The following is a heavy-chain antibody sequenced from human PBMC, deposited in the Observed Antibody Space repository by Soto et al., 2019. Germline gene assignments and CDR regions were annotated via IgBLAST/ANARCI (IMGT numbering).Heavy chain of an antibody. CDR1: GYTFTSYY. Sequence: ASVKVSCKASGYTFTSYYMHWVRQAPGQGLEWMGIINPSGGITSYAQKFQGRVTMTRDTSTSTVYMELSSLRSEDTAVYYCAGSMAWVSWFDPWGQGTLVTVSS. V-gene: IGHV1-46*01. J-gene: IGHJ5*02. CDR2: INPSGGIT. D-gene: IGHD3-10*01. CDR3: AGSMAWVSWFDP.